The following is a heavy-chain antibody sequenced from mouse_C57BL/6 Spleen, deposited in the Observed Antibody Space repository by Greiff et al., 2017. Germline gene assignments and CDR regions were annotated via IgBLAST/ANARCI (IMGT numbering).Heavy chain of an antibody. J-gene: IGHJ2*01. D-gene: IGHD6-1*01. CDR2: IDPSDSYT. Sequence: QVQLQQPGAELVRPGTSVKLSCKASGYTFTSYWMHWVKQRPGQGLEWIGVIDPSDSYTNDNQKFKGKATLTVDTSSSTAYMQLSSLTSEDSAVYYCARAKAFDYWGQGTTLTVSS. V-gene: IGHV1-59*01. CDR1: GYTFTSYW. CDR3: ARAKAFDY.